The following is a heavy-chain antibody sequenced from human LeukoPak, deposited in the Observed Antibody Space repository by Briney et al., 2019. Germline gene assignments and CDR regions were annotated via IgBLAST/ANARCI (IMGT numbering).Heavy chain of an antibody. V-gene: IGHV3-23*01. CDR1: GFTFSSYA. J-gene: IGHJ4*02. Sequence: PGGSLRLSCAASGFTFSSYAMSWVRQAPGKGLEWVSAISGSGGSTYYADSVKGRFTISRDNSRNTLYLQMNSLRAEDTAVYYCAKPGIATIFGVVNNPLDYWGQGTLVTVSS. D-gene: IGHD3-3*01. CDR3: AKPGIATIFGVVNNPLDY. CDR2: ISGSGGST.